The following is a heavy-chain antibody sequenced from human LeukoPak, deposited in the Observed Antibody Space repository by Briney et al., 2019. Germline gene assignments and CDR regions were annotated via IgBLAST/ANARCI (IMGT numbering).Heavy chain of an antibody. Sequence: GESLKISCKGSGYSFTSYWISWARQMPGKGLEWIGRIDPSDSYTNYSPSFQGHVTISADKSISTAYLQWSSLKASETAMYYCARHHYDSSGYYRGIDYWGQGTLVTVSS. V-gene: IGHV5-10-1*01. J-gene: IGHJ4*02. CDR3: ARHHYDSSGYYRGIDY. D-gene: IGHD3-22*01. CDR2: IDPSDSYT. CDR1: GYSFTSYW.